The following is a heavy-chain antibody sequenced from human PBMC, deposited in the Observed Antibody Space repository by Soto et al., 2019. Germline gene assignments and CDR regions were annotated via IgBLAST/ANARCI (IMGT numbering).Heavy chain of an antibody. V-gene: IGHV1-46*01. J-gene: IGHJ6*02. Sequence: ASVKVSCKASGYTFTSYYMHWVRQAPGQGLEWMGIINPSGGSTSYAQKFQGRVTMTRDTSTSTVYMELSSLRSEDTAVYYCARDQTYYYDSSGYPDVWGQGTTVTVS. CDR1: GYTFTSYY. CDR3: ARDQTYYYDSSGYPDV. D-gene: IGHD3-22*01. CDR2: INPSGGST.